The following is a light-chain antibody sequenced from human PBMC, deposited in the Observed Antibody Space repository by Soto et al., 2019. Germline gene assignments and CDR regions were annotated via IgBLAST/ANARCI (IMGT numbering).Light chain of an antibody. CDR1: QSVANNY. CDR3: EQYGSTPLT. J-gene: IGKJ4*01. CDR2: DAS. V-gene: IGKV3-20*01. Sequence: EIVLTQSPGTLSLSPGETATLSCRASQSVANNYLAWYQQKPGQAPRFLIYDASSRATGIPDRFSGSGSGTDFTLTISRLEPEDFEVYYCEQYGSTPLTFGGGTKVEIK.